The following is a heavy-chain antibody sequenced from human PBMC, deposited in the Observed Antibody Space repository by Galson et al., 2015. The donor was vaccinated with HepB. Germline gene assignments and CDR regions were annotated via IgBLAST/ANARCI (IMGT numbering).Heavy chain of an antibody. Sequence: SLRLSCAASGFTFSSYGMHWVRQAPGKGLEWVAVISYDGSNKYYADSVKGRFTISRDNSKNTLYLQMNSLRAEDTAVYYCAKAPGRQWLVRGGFDYWGQGTLVTVSS. CDR2: ISYDGSNK. J-gene: IGHJ4*02. V-gene: IGHV3-30*18. CDR3: AKAPGRQWLVRGGFDY. D-gene: IGHD6-19*01. CDR1: GFTFSSYG.